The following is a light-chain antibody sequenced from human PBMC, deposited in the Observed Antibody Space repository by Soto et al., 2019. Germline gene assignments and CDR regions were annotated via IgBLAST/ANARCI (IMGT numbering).Light chain of an antibody. CDR1: QSVRSF. CDR2: DAS. CDR3: QQSYKTPLT. V-gene: IGKV3-11*01. Sequence: DIVLTQSPATLSLSPGERATLSCRASQSVRSFLAWYQQKPGQAPRLLIYDASNRATGIPARFSGSGSGTDFTLTISSLQPEDLATYYCQQSYKTPLTFGQGTKVENK. J-gene: IGKJ2*01.